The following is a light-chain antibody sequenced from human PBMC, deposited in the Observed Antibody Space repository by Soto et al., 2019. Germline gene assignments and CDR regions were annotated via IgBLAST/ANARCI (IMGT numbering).Light chain of an antibody. V-gene: IGKV1-9*01. CDR2: GAS. Sequence: DIQMTQHPSSLSGSVGDRVTITCRASQGVSSDLAWYQQKAGKAPRLLIHGASTWPSGIPARFSGSASGTDFTLTISSLQPEDFATYYCQQVNRYPITFGQGTRLEIK. CDR3: QQVNRYPIT. CDR1: QGVSSD. J-gene: IGKJ5*01.